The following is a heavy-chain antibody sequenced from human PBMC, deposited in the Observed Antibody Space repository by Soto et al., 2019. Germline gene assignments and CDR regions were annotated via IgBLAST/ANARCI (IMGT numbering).Heavy chain of an antibody. CDR2: IISIPGPA. Sequence: QVQLEQSGAEVKKPGSSVKVSCKASGASFNSFAISWVRQAPGQGLEWMGGIISIPGPATYALKFQGRVTITADESTTAAYMELSNLRSEDTAVYYCARDGAGYCTPTTCYTPFHYWGQGTLVTVSS. V-gene: IGHV1-69*01. D-gene: IGHD2-8*01. CDR3: ARDGAGYCTPTTCYTPFHY. J-gene: IGHJ4*02. CDR1: GASFNSFA.